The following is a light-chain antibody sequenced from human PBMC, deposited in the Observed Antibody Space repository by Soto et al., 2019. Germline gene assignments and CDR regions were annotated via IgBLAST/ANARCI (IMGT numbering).Light chain of an antibody. CDR3: QQSGDSQWT. CDR1: QSVSSH. V-gene: IGKV3-20*01. CDR2: AAS. Sequence: ALTQSPGTLPLSPGHRATISSRASQSVSSHLAWYQQKPGQAPRLLINAASNRATGIPDRFSGSWSGMDCTLTISSLEPEDVAVYYCQQSGDSQWTFGQGTKVDIK. J-gene: IGKJ1*01.